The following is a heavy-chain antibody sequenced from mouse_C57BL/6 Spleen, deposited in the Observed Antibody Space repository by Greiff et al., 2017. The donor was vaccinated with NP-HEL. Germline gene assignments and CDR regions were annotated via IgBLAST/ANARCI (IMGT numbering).Heavy chain of an antibody. J-gene: IGHJ4*01. Sequence: QVQLQQSGAELVMPGASVKLSCKASGYTFTSYWMHWVKQRPGPGLEWIGEIDPSDSYTNYNQKFKGKSTLTVDKSSSTAYMQLSSLTSEESAVYDCGRKGGNYEGGDKDDWGQGTSVTVSS. CDR2: IDPSDSYT. D-gene: IGHD2-1*01. V-gene: IGHV1-69*01. CDR3: GRKGGNYEGGDKDD. CDR1: GYTFTSYW.